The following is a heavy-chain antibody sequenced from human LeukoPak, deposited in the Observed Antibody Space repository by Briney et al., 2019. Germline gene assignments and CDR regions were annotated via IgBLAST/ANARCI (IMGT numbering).Heavy chain of an antibody. V-gene: IGHV1-69*05. D-gene: IGHD6-19*01. CDR2: IIPIFGTA. CDR1: GGTFSSYA. J-gene: IGHJ3*02. CDR3: ARAPGIAVAGSLDAFDI. Sequence: SVKVSCKASGGTFSSYAISWVRQAPGQGLEWMGGIIPIFGTANYAQKLQGRVTMTTDTSTSTAYMELRSLRSDDTAVYYCARAPGIAVAGSLDAFDIWGQGTMVTVSS.